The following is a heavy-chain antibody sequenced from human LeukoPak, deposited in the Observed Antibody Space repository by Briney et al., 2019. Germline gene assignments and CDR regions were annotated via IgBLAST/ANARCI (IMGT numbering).Heavy chain of an antibody. J-gene: IGHJ4*02. V-gene: IGHV4-59*08. D-gene: IGHD3-10*02. CDR3: ARTMSEGSTDY. CDR1: GGSIRGYH. Sequence: PSETLSLTCTVFGGSIRGYHWSWIRQPPGKELEWIAYISDRGSAKYNPSLQSRVTISVDTSKNQFSLKVSSVTAADTAVYYCARTMSEGSTDYWGQGTLVTVS. CDR2: ISDRGSA.